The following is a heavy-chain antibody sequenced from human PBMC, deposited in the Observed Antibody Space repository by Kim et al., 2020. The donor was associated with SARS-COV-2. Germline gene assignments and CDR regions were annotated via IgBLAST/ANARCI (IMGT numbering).Heavy chain of an antibody. CDR2: INHSGST. CDR3: ARGLYYYGSGSYAWFDP. V-gene: IGHV4-34*01. J-gene: IGHJ5*02. Sequence: SETLSLTCAVYGGSFSGYYWSWIRQPPGKGLEWIGEINHSGSTNYNPSLKSRVTISVDTSKNQFSLKLSSVTAADTAVYYCARGLYYYGSGSYAWFDPWGQGTLVTVSS. D-gene: IGHD3-10*01. CDR1: GGSFSGYY.